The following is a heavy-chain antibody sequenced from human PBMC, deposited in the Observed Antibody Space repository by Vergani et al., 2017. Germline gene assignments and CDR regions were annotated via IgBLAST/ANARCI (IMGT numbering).Heavy chain of an antibody. D-gene: IGHD5-12*01. V-gene: IGHV3-23*01. CDR2: ITYNGGRT. J-gene: IGHJ4*02. CDR3: AKDYNIMEALHY. CDR1: GFTFNIYA. Sequence: EVRLLESGGGLVQPGGSLRLSCAASGFTFNIYAMSWVRQAPGKGLEWVSTITYNGGRTYYADSVTGRFTITSDNSKNKLFLQLKTLRVEDTGVYYCAKDYNIMEALHYWGQGTMVAVSS.